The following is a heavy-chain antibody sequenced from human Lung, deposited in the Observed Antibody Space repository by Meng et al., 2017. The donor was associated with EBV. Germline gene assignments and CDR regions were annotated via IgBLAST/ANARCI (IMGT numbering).Heavy chain of an antibody. CDR3: ARPSIAVAGWDY. J-gene: IGHJ4*02. V-gene: IGHV4-39*01. CDR1: GGSISSSSYY. CDR2: IYYSGST. Sequence: HLQLQESGPGLVKPSETLSLTCTVSGGSISSSSYYWGWIRQPPGKGLEWIGSIYYSGSTYYNPSLKSRVTISVDTSKNQFSLKLSSVTAADTAVYYCARPSIAVAGWDYWGQGTLVTVSS. D-gene: IGHD6-19*01.